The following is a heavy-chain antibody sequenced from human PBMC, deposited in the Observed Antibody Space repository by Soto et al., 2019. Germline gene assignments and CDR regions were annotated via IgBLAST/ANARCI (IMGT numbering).Heavy chain of an antibody. Sequence: ASVKVSCKASGYTFTSYGISWVRQAPGQGLDWMGWISAYNGNTNYAQKLQGRVTMTTDTSTSTAYMELRSLRSDDTAVYYCARDWPSYYDFWSGYPTFDYWGQGTLVTVSS. V-gene: IGHV1-18*01. J-gene: IGHJ4*02. D-gene: IGHD3-3*01. CDR1: GYTFTSYG. CDR3: ARDWPSYYDFWSGYPTFDY. CDR2: ISAYNGNT.